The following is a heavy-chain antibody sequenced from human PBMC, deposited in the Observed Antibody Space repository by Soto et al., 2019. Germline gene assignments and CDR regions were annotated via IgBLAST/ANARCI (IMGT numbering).Heavy chain of an antibody. D-gene: IGHD3-10*01. V-gene: IGHV3-48*03. Sequence: GGSLRLSCTASGFTFSSYEMNWVRQAPGKGLEWVSYISSSGSTMYYADSVKGLFTISRDNAKNSLFLQMDSLRAEDTAAYYCARTGGSGVSYYYFAMDVWGQGTTVTVSS. CDR2: ISSSGSTM. J-gene: IGHJ6*02. CDR3: ARTGGSGVSYYYFAMDV. CDR1: GFTFSSYE.